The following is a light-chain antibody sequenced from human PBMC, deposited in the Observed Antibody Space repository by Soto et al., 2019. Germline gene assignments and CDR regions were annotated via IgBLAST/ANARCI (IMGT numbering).Light chain of an antibody. CDR3: QQYYTTPFT. V-gene: IGKV4-1*01. CDR2: WAS. CDR1: RSVLYSSNSKNY. Sequence: DIVMTQSPDSLAVSLGERATINCKSSRSVLYSSNSKNYLAWYQQKPGQTPKLLIYWASTRESGVPDRFSGSGSGTDXXXXINSLQAEDVAVYYCQQYYTTPFTFGPGTKVDI. J-gene: IGKJ3*01.